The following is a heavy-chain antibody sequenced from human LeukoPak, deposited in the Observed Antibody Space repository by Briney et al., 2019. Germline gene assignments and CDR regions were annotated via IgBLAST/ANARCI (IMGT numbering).Heavy chain of an antibody. Sequence: ASAKVSCKTSGYTFSNYDLNWVRQATGQGLEWMGWTNPNNANTGYAQKFQGRLTMTRDISISTAYMELSSLTSEDTAVYYCARGPLLEVAGRELSDWGQGTLVTVSS. CDR2: TNPNNANT. V-gene: IGHV1-8*01. J-gene: IGHJ4*01. CDR1: GYTFSNYD. D-gene: IGHD6-19*01. CDR3: ARGPLLEVAGRELSD.